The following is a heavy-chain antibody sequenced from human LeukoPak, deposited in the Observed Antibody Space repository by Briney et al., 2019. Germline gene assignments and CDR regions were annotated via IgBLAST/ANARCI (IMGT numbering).Heavy chain of an antibody. CDR3: AREKYYDSSGTSDY. CDR1: GGSISSGSYY. D-gene: IGHD3-22*01. CDR2: IYTSGST. J-gene: IGHJ4*02. V-gene: IGHV4-61*02. Sequence: SETLSLTCTVSGGSISSGSYYWSWIRQPAGKGLEWIGRIYTSGSTNYNPSLKSRVTISVDTSKNQFSLKLSSVTAADTAVYYCAREKYYDSSGTSDYWGQGTLVTVSS.